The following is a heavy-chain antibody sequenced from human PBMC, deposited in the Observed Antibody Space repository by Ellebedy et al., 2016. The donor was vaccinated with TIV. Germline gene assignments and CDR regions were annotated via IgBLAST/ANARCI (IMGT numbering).Heavy chain of an antibody. CDR3: AREGGNP. CDR2: ISYDGSNK. D-gene: IGHD3-16*01. J-gene: IGHJ5*02. Sequence: GESLKISXAASGFTFSSYAMHWVRQAPGKGLEWVAVISYDGSNKYYADSVKGRVTISRDNSKNTLYLQMNSLRAEDTAVYYCAREGGNPWGQGTLVTVSS. V-gene: IGHV3-30-3*01. CDR1: GFTFSSYA.